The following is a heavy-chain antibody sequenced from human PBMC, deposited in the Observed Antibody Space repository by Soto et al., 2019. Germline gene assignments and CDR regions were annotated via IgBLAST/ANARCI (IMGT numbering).Heavy chain of an antibody. Sequence: EVQLVESGGGLVQPGGSLRLSCAASGFTFSSYWMHWVRQTPGKGLVWVSRITSDGSSTSYEDSVKGRFTISRDNAKNTLYLQMNSLSAEDTAVYYCARGVGWNSPFDYWGQGTLVTVSS. J-gene: IGHJ4*02. CDR2: ITSDGSST. CDR3: ARGVGWNSPFDY. V-gene: IGHV3-74*01. CDR1: GFTFSSYW. D-gene: IGHD1-7*01.